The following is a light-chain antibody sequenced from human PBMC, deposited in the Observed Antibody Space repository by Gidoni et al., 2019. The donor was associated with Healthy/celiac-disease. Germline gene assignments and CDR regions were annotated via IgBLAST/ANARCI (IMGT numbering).Light chain of an antibody. Sequence: EIVLTQSPATLSLSPGERATLSCRASQSVSSYLAWYQQKPGQDPRLLIYDASNRATGIPARFSGSGSGTDFTLTISSLEPEDFAVYYCQQRSNWLTFGGXTKVEIK. V-gene: IGKV3-11*01. CDR2: DAS. J-gene: IGKJ4*01. CDR3: QQRSNWLT. CDR1: QSVSSY.